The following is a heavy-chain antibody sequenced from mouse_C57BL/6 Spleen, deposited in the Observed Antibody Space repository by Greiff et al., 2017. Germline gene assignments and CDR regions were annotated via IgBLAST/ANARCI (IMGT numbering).Heavy chain of an antibody. Sequence: QVQLQQPGAELVKPGASVKMSCKASGYTFTSYWITWVKQRPGQGLEWIGDIYPGSGSTNYNEKFKSKATLTVDTSSSTAYMQLSSLTSEDSAVYYCARGDYSHWYIDVWGTGTTVTVSS. V-gene: IGHV1-55*01. CDR1: GYTFTSYW. CDR3: ARGDYSHWYIDV. CDR2: IYPGSGST. J-gene: IGHJ1*03. D-gene: IGHD1-1*01.